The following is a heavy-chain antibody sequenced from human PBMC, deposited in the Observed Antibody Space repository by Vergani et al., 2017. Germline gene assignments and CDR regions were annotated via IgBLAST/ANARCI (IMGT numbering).Heavy chain of an antibody. J-gene: IGHJ5*02. D-gene: IGHD3-3*01. CDR2: SIPILGTA. CDR3: AGDVCARGCITIFGVVPCQHTSLFDP. V-gene: IGHV1-69*11. Sequence: QVQLVQSGAEVKKPGSSVKVSCKASGGTFSSYAISWVRQAPGQGLEWMGRSIPILGTANYAQKFQGRVTITADESTSTAYMELCSLRSEDTAVYYCAGDVCARGCITIFGVVPCQHTSLFDPWGQGTLVTVSS. CDR1: GGTFSSYA.